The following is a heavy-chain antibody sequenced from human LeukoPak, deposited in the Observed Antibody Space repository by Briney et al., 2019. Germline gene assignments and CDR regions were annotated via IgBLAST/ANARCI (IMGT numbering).Heavy chain of an antibody. J-gene: IGHJ3*02. Sequence: GGSLRLSCAASGFTFDDYAMHWVRQAPGKGLEWVSAISGSGGSTYYADSVKGRFTISRDNSKNTLYLQMNSLRAEDTAVYYCAKDSAGTGAFDIWGQGTMVTVSS. V-gene: IGHV3-23*01. CDR1: GFTFDDYA. CDR2: ISGSGGST. D-gene: IGHD6-19*01. CDR3: AKDSAGTGAFDI.